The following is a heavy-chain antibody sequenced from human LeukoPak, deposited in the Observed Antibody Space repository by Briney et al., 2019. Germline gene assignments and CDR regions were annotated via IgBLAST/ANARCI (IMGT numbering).Heavy chain of an antibody. D-gene: IGHD2-2*01. CDR2: ISSSSSYI. Sequence: PGGSLRLSCAASGFTFSSYMMNWVRQAPGKGLEWISSISSSSSYIYNADSVKGRFTISRDNAKNSLYLQMNSLRAEDTAVYYCAKGSDDVVVVPAIYFDYWGQGTLVTVSS. V-gene: IGHV3-21*04. CDR3: AKGSDDVVVVPAIYFDY. J-gene: IGHJ4*02. CDR1: GFTFSSYM.